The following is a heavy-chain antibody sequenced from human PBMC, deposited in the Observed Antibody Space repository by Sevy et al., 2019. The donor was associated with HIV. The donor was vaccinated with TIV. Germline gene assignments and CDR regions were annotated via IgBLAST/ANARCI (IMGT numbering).Heavy chain of an antibody. V-gene: IGHV3-15*01. CDR2: IKSKTDGGTG. J-gene: IGHJ4*02. D-gene: IGHD5-18*01. Sequence: GGSLRLSCAASGFTFTNTWMSWVRQAPGKGLEWVGRIKSKTDGGTGDDAAPVKGRFSISRDDSKNTLYLQINSLKTEDTAVYYCTTGDPYNRYGYMRPYFFDYWGQGTLVTVSS. CDR1: GFTFTNTW. CDR3: TTGDPYNRYGYMRPYFFDY.